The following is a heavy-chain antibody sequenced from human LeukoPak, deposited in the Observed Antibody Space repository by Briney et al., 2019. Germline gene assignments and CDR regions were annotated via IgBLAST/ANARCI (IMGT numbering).Heavy chain of an antibody. D-gene: IGHD3-3*01. CDR3: AAMFWSGYYTGVDY. J-gene: IGHJ4*02. CDR2: IYTRGST. V-gene: IGHV4-61*02. Sequence: SQTLSLTCTVSGGSVSSGSYYRSWIRQPAGKGLEWIGRIYTRGSTNYNPSLKSRVTISVDTSKNQFSLTLSSVTAADTAVYYCAAMFWSGYYTGVDYWGEGTLVTVSS. CDR1: GGSVSSGSYY.